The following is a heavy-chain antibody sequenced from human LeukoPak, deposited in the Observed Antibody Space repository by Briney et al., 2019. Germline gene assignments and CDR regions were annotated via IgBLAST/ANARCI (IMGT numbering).Heavy chain of an antibody. CDR3: ATDYYYDSSGYYVF. V-gene: IGHV1-24*01. CDR1: GYTLTELS. Sequence: ASVKVSCKVSGYTLTELSMHWVRQAPGKGLEWMGGFDPEDGETIYAQKFQGRVTMTEDKSTDTAYMELSSLRSEDTAVYYCATDYYYDSSGYYVFWGQGTLVTVSS. J-gene: IGHJ4*02. D-gene: IGHD3-22*01. CDR2: FDPEDGET.